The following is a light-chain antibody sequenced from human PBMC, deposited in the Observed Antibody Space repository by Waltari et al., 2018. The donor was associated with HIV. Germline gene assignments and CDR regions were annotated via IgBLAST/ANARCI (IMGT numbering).Light chain of an antibody. CDR2: KDS. V-gene: IGLV3-25*03. CDR1: ALPNQF. J-gene: IGLJ2*01. CDR3: QSADSSGTYVV. Sequence: SYELTQPPSVSVSPGQTARITCPGDALPNQFAYRYQQKPGQAPELVIYKDSERPSGIPQRFSGSSSGTTVTLTISGVQAEDEADYFCQSADSSGTYVVFGGGTKLTVL.